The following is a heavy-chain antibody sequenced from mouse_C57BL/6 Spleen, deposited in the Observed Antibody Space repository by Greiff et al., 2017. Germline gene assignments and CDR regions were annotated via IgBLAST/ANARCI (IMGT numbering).Heavy chain of an antibody. J-gene: IGHJ1*03. Sequence: QVQLQQPGAELVKPGASVKVSCNVSGYTFTSYCVHLLKQRPGQGIEWIGRINPSDSNTNYNPKFKGQASLTVDKSSSTAYMQLSSLTSEDSAVYYCAICDGNCGYWYFDVWGTGTTVTVSS. CDR3: AICDGNCGYWYFDV. CDR1: GYTFTSYC. V-gene: IGHV1-74*01. CDR2: INPSDSNT. D-gene: IGHD2-1*01.